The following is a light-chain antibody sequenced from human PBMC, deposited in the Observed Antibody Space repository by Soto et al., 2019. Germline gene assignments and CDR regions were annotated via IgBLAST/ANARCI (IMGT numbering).Light chain of an antibody. J-gene: IGLJ1*01. V-gene: IGLV2-11*01. CDR2: DVS. CDR3: GSYTTSSNYV. CDR1: SSDVGDYNY. Sequence: QSALTQPRSVSGSPGQSVTISCSGTSSDVGDYNYVSWYQQHPGKAPKLMIYDVSKRPSGVPDRFSGSKSGNTASLTISGLRAEDEADYYCGSYTTSSNYVFGTGTKV.